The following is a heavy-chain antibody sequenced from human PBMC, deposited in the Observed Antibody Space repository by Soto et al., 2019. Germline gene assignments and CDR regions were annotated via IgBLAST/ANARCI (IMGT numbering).Heavy chain of an antibody. CDR3: ARVTMVVRDSDHFGVDV. D-gene: IGHD4-17*01. V-gene: IGHV4-38-2*02. CDR2: ISHSGTT. CDR1: DFHIISPYS. J-gene: IGHJ6*02. Sequence: SETLSLTCLVSDFHIISPYSWGWIRQPPGKGLEWIGSISHSGTTSYSPSLTSRVSISVDTSKNQVSLKLTSVTAADTAVYFCARVTMVVRDSDHFGVDVWGHGTTVTVSS.